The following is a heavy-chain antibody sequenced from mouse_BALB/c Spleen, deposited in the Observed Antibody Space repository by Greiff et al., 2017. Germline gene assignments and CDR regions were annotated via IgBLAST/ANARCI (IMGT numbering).Heavy chain of an antibody. CDR1: GYSITSGYY. V-gene: IGHV3-6*02. CDR3: ARATMITEFAY. J-gene: IGHJ3*01. D-gene: IGHD2-4*01. Sequence: ESGPGLVKPSQSLSLTCSVTGYSITSGYYWNWIRQFPGNKLEWMGYISYDGSNNYNPSLKNRISITRDTSKNQFFLKLNSVTTEDTATYYCARATMITEFAYWGQGTLVTVSA. CDR2: ISYDGSN.